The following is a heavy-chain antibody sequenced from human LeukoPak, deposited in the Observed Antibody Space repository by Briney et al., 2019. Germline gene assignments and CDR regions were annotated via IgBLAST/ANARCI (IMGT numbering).Heavy chain of an antibody. J-gene: IGHJ4*02. CDR3: ARDSDTTGHYSIFDY. D-gene: IGHD1-1*01. CDR1: GFPFSFYG. V-gene: IGHV3-33*01. Sequence: GSLLLSGDASGFPFSFYGIHWARQAPGRGLEWVAVMYSDLINKYYADSVKGRLTVSRDNSKNTEYLQMNSLRAEETAVYYCARDSDTTGHYSIFDYWGQGTLVTVSS. CDR2: MYSDLINK.